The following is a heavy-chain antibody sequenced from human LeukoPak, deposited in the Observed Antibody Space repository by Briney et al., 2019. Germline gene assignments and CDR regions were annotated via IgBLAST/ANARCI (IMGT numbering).Heavy chain of an antibody. D-gene: IGHD6-13*01. CDR2: IYYSGST. Sequence: SETLSLTCTVSGVSISSYYWSWIRQPPGKGLEWIGYIYYSGSTNYNPSLKSRVTISVDTSKNQFSLKLSSVTAADTAVYYCARTNSSSWYLWFDPWGQGTLITVSS. CDR1: GVSISSYY. J-gene: IGHJ5*02. V-gene: IGHV4-59*01. CDR3: ARTNSSSWYLWFDP.